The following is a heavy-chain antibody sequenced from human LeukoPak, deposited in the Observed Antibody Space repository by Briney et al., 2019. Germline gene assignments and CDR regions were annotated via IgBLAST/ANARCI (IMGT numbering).Heavy chain of an antibody. CDR3: ARETIVVVTNWFDP. J-gene: IGHJ5*02. D-gene: IGHD2-21*02. V-gene: IGHV4-39*07. Sequence: SETLSLTCTVSGGSISDSNYYWSWIRQPPGKGLEWIGEINHSGSTNYNPSLKSRVSISVDTSKNQFSLKLSSVTAADTAVYYCARETIVVVTNWFDPWGQGTLVTGSS. CDR2: INHSGST. CDR1: GGSISDSNYY.